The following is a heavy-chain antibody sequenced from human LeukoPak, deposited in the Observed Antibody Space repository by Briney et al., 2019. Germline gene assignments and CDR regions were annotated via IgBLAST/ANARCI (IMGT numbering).Heavy chain of an antibody. D-gene: IGHD6-13*01. Sequence: GRSLRLSCAASGFTLSSYGMHWVRQAPGKGLEWVAVISYDGSNKYYADSVKGRFTISRDNSKNTLYLQMNSLRAEDTAVYYCAISRELARPFDYWGQRTLVTVSS. V-gene: IGHV3-30*03. CDR1: GFTLSSYG. CDR3: AISRELARPFDY. J-gene: IGHJ4*02. CDR2: ISYDGSNK.